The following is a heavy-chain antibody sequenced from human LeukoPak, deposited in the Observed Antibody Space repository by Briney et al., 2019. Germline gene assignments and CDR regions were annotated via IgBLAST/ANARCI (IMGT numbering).Heavy chain of an antibody. D-gene: IGHD3-10*01. Sequence: GGSLRLSCAASGFTFSRYTMNWVRQAPGKGLEWVSSISSSSLYIYYADSMKGRFTISRDNSKNTLYLQMNNLRAEDTAVYYCAKTRGSGPFDYWGQGTLVTVSS. CDR3: AKTRGSGPFDY. CDR2: ISSSSLYI. V-gene: IGHV3-21*04. J-gene: IGHJ4*02. CDR1: GFTFSRYT.